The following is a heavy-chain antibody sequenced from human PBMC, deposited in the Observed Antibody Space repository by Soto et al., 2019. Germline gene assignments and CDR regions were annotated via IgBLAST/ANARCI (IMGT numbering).Heavy chain of an antibody. CDR1: GGSVSGGAYY. Sequence: PSGTLSLTFSVSGGSVSGGAYYWSWIRQPPGKGLELIGYISNSGSTNYNPSLTSRVAISLDRSRNQFSLKLTSVTAADTAVYYCARLRITSFGVVTGHYFDYWGRGTLVTVSS. CDR3: ARLRITSFGVVTGHYFDY. V-gene: IGHV4-61*08. D-gene: IGHD3-3*01. CDR2: ISNSGST. J-gene: IGHJ4*02.